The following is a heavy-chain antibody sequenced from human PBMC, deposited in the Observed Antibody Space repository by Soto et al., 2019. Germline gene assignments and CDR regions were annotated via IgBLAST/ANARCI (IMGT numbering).Heavy chain of an antibody. CDR2: IYGSGGSGST. J-gene: IGHJ4*02. Sequence: QVQLQESGPGLVKPSQTLSLTCTVTGDSITSGGYYWSWIRQHPGKGLEWLGYIYGSGGSGSTLYTPSLKSRITLSVDTSKTQFSLNLSSVTVADTAVYFCARKQAGYFSVIDYWGQGTLVTVSS. CDR1: GDSITSGGYY. V-gene: IGHV4-31*03. CDR3: ARKQAGYFSVIDY. D-gene: IGHD2-15*01.